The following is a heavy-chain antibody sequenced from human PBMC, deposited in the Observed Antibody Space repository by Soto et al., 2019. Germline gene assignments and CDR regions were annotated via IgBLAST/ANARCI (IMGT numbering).Heavy chain of an antibody. V-gene: IGHV4-4*02. CDR1: GGSISSTNW. CDR3: ANGGSSSWYRKIEYFQH. CDR2: IYHNGSP. Sequence: SETLSLTCVVSGGSISSTNWWTWVRQPPGKRLEWIGEIYHNGSPTYSPSLRGRATISVDKSNNQFSLRLRSVTAADTAVYYCANGGSSSWYRKIEYFQHWGQGTLVTVSS. J-gene: IGHJ1*01. D-gene: IGHD6-13*01.